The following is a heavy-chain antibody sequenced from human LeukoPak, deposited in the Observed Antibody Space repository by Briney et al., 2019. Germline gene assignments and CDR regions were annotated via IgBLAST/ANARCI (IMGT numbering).Heavy chain of an antibody. V-gene: IGHV4-34*01. J-gene: IGHJ6*03. CDR2: IDYSGNT. CDR3: ARPMGYYYYHYIDV. CDR1: GGSLSGLY. D-gene: IGHD3-10*01. Sequence: SETLSLTCAVYGGSLSGLYWNWIRQTPGKGLEWIGEIDYSGNTNYSPPLKSRVTISIDTSKNQFSLTVRSVTAADTGVYYCARPMGYYYYHYIDVWGRGTTVTVSS.